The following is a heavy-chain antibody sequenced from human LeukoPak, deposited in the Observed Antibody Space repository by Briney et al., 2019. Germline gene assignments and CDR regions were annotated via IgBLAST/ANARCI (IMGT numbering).Heavy chain of an antibody. CDR3: ARQRSEMATIHYYYFDY. CDR1: GYSFTSYW. Sequence: GESLKISCQGSGYSFTSYWIGWVRQMPGKGLEWMGIIYPGDSDTRYSPSSQGQVTISADKSISTAYLQWSSLKASDTAMYYCARQRSEMATIHYYYFDYWGQGTLVTVSS. J-gene: IGHJ4*02. CDR2: IYPGDSDT. V-gene: IGHV5-51*01. D-gene: IGHD5-24*01.